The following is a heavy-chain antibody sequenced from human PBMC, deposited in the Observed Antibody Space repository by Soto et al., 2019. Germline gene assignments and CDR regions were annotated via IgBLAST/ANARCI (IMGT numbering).Heavy chain of an antibody. CDR2: IYDSGST. D-gene: IGHD2-21*02. CDR1: GGSVTSGNYD. V-gene: IGHV4-61*01. J-gene: IGHJ4*02. CDR3: ARGPVVTPFVDY. Sequence: SETLSLTXTVSGGSVTSGNYDWGWIRQPPGKGLEWIGHIYDSGSTNYNPSLKSRVTISVDASKNQFSLKLSSVTAADTAIYYCARGPVVTPFVDYWGQGTLVTVSS.